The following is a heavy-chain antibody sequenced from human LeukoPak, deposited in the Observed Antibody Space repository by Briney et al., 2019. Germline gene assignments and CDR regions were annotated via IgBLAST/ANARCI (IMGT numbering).Heavy chain of an antibody. Sequence: GGSLRLSCTGSGFIFGDYAMNWVRQSPGKGLEWVGFIRSKAYGGTTEYAASVKGRFTISRDDSKSIAYLQMNSLKTEDTAVYYCTRVIVATKDYWGQGTLVTVSS. CDR3: TRVIVATKDY. D-gene: IGHD5-12*01. CDR1: GFIFGDYA. J-gene: IGHJ4*02. CDR2: IRSKAYGGTT. V-gene: IGHV3-49*04.